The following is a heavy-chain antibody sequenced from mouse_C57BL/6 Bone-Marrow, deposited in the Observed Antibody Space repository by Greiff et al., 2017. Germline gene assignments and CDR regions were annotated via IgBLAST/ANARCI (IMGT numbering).Heavy chain of an antibody. CDR1: GYTFTGYW. CDR2: ILPGSGST. D-gene: IGHD1-1*01. J-gene: IGHJ2*01. V-gene: IGHV1-9*01. CDR3: SRRPTGLLPRSYYFDY. Sequence: QVQLQQSGAELMKPGASVKLSCKATGYTFTGYWIEWVKQRPGHGLEWIGEILPGSGSTNYNEKFKGKATFTADTSSNTAYMQLSSLTTEDSAIYYCSRRPTGLLPRSYYFDYWGQGTTLTVSS.